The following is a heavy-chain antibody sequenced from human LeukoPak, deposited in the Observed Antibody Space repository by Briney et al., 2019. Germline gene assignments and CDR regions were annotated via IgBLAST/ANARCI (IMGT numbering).Heavy chain of an antibody. J-gene: IGHJ4*02. V-gene: IGHV1-46*01. CDR3: ARAGYDSSGYYSY. Sequence: ASVKVSCKASGYIFTNYYMHWVRQAPGQGLEWMGIINPSGGSTTYAQKFQGRVTMTRDTSTSTVYMEVSILRSEDTAVYYCARAGYDSSGYYSYWGQGTLVTVSS. CDR1: GYIFTNYY. D-gene: IGHD3-22*01. CDR2: INPSGGST.